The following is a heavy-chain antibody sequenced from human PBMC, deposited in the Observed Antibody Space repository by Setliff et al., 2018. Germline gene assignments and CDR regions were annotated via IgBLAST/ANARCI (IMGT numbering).Heavy chain of an antibody. J-gene: IGHJ5*02. CDR2: MDPKNGDT. CDR1: GYDFTDHY. V-gene: IGHV1-2*02. Sequence: ASVKVSCKASGYDFTDHYLHWLRQAPGQGPEWMGWMDPKNGDTTYAQKFQGRVTMTWDTSITTAYMDLGRLMSHDTAVYFCARVLFGDLFSWFDPWGQGTLVTVSS. D-gene: IGHD3-10*02. CDR3: ARVLFGDLFSWFDP.